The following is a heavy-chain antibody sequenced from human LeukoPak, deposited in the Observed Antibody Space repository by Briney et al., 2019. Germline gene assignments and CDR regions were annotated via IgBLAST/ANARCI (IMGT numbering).Heavy chain of an antibody. Sequence: GGSLRLSCAASGFTFSSIWMTWVRQAPGKELEWVASIKQDESDKFYVDSVKGRFTISRDNAKNSLYLQMNSLRAEDTAVYYCASGYFVSGSYLAGYFDYWGQGTLVTVSS. CDR3: ASGYFVSGSYLAGYFDY. J-gene: IGHJ4*02. D-gene: IGHD3-10*01. CDR1: GFTFSSIW. V-gene: IGHV3-7*05. CDR2: IKQDESDK.